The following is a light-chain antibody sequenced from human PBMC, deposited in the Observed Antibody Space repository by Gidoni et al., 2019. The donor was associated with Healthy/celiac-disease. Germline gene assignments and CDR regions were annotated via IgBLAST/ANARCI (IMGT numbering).Light chain of an antibody. CDR1: QSILNSTVNNY. V-gene: IGKV2-28*01. J-gene: IGKJ2*01. Sequence: PLLAPGESASITCRSSQSILNSTVNNYLVWYHQKPGQSPQLLIYYGSNRAPGVPARFSGSGSGTEFTLIISSIEPEDVVVYYCRQPYYSPPITFGQGTKLEIK. CDR3: RQPYYSPPIT. CDR2: YGS.